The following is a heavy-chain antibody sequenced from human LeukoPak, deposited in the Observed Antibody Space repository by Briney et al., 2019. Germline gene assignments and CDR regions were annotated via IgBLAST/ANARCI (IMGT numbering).Heavy chain of an antibody. CDR1: GYTFTGYY. V-gene: IGHV1-2*06. CDR3: ARGDYGFWSGYYQDY. J-gene: IGHJ4*02. D-gene: IGHD3-3*01. CDR2: INPNSGGT. Sequence: GASVKVSCKASGYTFTGYYMHWVRQAPGQGLEWMGRINPNSGGTNYAQKFQGRVTMTRDTSISTAYMELSRLRSDDTAVYYCARGDYGFWSGYYQDYWGQGTLVTVSS.